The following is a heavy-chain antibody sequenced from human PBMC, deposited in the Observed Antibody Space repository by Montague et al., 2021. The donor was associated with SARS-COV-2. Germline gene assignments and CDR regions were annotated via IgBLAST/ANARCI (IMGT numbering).Heavy chain of an antibody. D-gene: IGHD3-16*01. CDR2: IHHTGST. J-gene: IGHJ6*02. CDR1: GGSSSGYY. CDR3: ARGGHQLRFGLDV. Sequence: SETLSLTCAVYGGSSSGYYWSWIRQPPGKGLEWIGQIHHTGSTIYKPSLKSRVTISEDTSKNQFSLKMTSVTAADTAVYYCARGGHQLRFGLDVWGQGTTVTVSS. V-gene: IGHV4-34*01.